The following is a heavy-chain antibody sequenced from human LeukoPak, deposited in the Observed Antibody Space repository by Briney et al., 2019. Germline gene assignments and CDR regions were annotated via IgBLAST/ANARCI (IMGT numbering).Heavy chain of an antibody. CDR1: NYSISTDYY. CDR3: ARYDVWGSYRAFDY. J-gene: IGHJ4*02. V-gene: IGHV4-38-2*02. CDR2: MYHSGST. D-gene: IGHD3-16*02. Sequence: SSETLSLTCTVSNYSISTDYYWGWIRQPPGKGLEWIGTMYHSGSTYYNPSLKSRVTISVDTSKNQFSLELSSVTAADTAVYYCARYDVWGSYRAFDYWGQGTLVTVSS.